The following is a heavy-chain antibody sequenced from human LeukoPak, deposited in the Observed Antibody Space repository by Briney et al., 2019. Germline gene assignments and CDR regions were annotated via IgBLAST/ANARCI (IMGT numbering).Heavy chain of an antibody. Sequence: PGGSLRLSCAASGFTFSSYWMSWVRQAPGKGLEWVANIKQDGSEKYYVDSVKGRFTISRDNAKNSLYLQMNSLRAEDTAVYYCARGGYSGYVSYYFDYWGQGTLVTVSS. CDR2: IKQDGSEK. D-gene: IGHD5-12*01. J-gene: IGHJ4*02. V-gene: IGHV3-7*01. CDR1: GFTFSSYW. CDR3: ARGGYSGYVSYYFDY.